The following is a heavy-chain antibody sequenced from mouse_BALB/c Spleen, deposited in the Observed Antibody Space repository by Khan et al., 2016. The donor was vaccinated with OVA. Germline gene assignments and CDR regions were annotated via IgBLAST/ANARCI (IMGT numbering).Heavy chain of an antibody. D-gene: IGHD1-1*01. CDR1: GYTFTDYN. CDR3: TRGGHGSPFDY. Sequence: EVQLQQSGPELVKPGASVKISCKASGYTFTDYNMDWVKQSHGKSLEWIGDITPNNGGTIYNQKLKGKATLTVDKSSSTAYMERRSLTSEDTAVYYCTRGGHGSPFDYWGQGTTLTVSS. J-gene: IGHJ2*01. V-gene: IGHV1-18*01. CDR2: ITPNNGGT.